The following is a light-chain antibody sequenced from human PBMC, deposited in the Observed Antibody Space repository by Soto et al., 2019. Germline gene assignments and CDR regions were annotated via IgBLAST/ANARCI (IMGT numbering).Light chain of an antibody. J-gene: IGKJ1*01. Sequence: MQVRKSLSCLSASVVDRVTISCRASQVIGNAFGWYQQKPGKPAKVLIYGDYNLQSGVPPRFSGSGSGTDFTLAISSLQPEDPATYYCVRDINHPWTVGSGTKVDIK. CDR1: QVIGNA. V-gene: IGKV1-6*01. CDR3: VRDINHPWT. CDR2: GDY.